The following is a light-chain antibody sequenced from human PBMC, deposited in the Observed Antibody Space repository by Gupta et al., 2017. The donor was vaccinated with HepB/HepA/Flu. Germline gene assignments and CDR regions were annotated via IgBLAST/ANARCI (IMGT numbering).Light chain of an antibody. CDR3: CSYAGSTRV. J-gene: IGLJ2*01. V-gene: IGLV2-11*01. CDR2: DVS. Sequence: QSALTQPRSVSGSPGQSVTISCTGTSSDVGSYNYVSWYQQHPGKAPKVIIYDVSERPSGVPDRFSGSKSGNTASLTISGLQAEDEADYYCCSYAGSTRVFGGGTKLTVL. CDR1: SSDVGSYNY.